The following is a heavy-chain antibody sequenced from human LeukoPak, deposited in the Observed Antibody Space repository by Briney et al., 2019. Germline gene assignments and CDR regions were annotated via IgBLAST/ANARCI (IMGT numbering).Heavy chain of an antibody. D-gene: IGHD4-17*01. CDR2: INHSGST. V-gene: IGHV4-34*01. CDR3: ARVDYGDDPPFDF. Sequence: PSETLSLTCAVYGGSFSGYYWSWIRQPPGKGLEWIGEINHSGSTNYNPSLKSRVTISVDTSKSQFSLKLSSVTAADTAVYYCARVDYGDDPPFDFWGQGTLITVSS. J-gene: IGHJ4*02. CDR1: GGSFSGYY.